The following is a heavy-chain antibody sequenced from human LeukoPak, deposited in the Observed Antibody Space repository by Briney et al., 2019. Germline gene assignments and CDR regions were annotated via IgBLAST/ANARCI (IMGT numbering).Heavy chain of an antibody. CDR2: TSDRGDYT. V-gene: IGHV3-23*01. Sequence: GGSLRLSCAASGFTFSSYSMSWVRQAPGKGLEWVSGTSDRGDYTYYADSVKGRFTISRDNAKNTLYLQMNSLGADDTAVYYCASRDYWGQGTLVTVSS. CDR1: GFTFSSYS. CDR3: ASRDY. D-gene: IGHD5-24*01. J-gene: IGHJ4*02.